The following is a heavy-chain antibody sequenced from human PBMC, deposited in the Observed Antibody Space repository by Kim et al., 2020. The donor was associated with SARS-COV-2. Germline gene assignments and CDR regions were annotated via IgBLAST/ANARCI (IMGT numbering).Heavy chain of an antibody. CDR2: LSYTFPP. D-gene: IGHD1-26*01. CDR3: ARLTRASHFED. Sequence: SYTLSLTSILSCCSILSIAYYFVCILPPPFKCLAWVGPLSYTFPPFSTPSLHRRVTLSVDTWRTRYSLNLSSVTATDTAVYYCARLTRASHFEDWGQGTLVTVSS. J-gene: IGHJ4*02. CDR1: CCSILSIAYY. V-gene: IGHV4-39*01.